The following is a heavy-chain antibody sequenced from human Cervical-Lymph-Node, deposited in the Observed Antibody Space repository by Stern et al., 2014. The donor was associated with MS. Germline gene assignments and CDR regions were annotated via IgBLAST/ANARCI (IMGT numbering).Heavy chain of an antibody. CDR2: INPATGAT. CDR1: GYTFTGYY. V-gene: IGHV1-2*02. CDR3: ARDLADYRYYFDS. Sequence: VQLVESGTDVKKPGASAKVSCEASGYTFTGYYIHWVLQAPGQGLEWLGWINPATGATTYAQNFQGRVTMTRDTSISTAYMVLTRLSSDDTAVYYCARDLADYRYYFDSWGQGTLVTVSS. D-gene: IGHD4-11*01. J-gene: IGHJ4*02.